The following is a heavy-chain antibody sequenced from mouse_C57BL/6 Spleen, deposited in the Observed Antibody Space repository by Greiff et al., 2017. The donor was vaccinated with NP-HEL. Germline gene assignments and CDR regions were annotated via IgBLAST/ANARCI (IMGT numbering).Heavy chain of an antibody. CDR1: GYAFSSSW. CDR3: ARPNYGSSHYAMDY. V-gene: IGHV1-82*01. D-gene: IGHD1-1*01. J-gene: IGHJ4*01. Sequence: QVQLQQSGPELVKPGASVKISCKASGYAFSSSWMNWVKQRPGKGLEWIGRIYPGDGDTNYNGKFKGKATLTADKSSSTAYMQLSSLTSEDSAVYFCARPNYGSSHYAMDYWGQGTSVTVSS. CDR2: IYPGDGDT.